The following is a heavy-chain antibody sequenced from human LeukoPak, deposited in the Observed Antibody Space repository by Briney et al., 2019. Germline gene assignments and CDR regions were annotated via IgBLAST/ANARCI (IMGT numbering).Heavy chain of an antibody. CDR2: IYYSGST. CDR1: GGSISSSNW. V-gene: IGHV4-4*02. Sequence: SGTLSLTCAVSGGSISSSNWWSWVRQPPGKGLEWIGYIYYSGSTNYNPSLKSRVTISVNTSKNQFSPKLSSVTAADTAVYYCARDLIFGVVAYFDLWGRGTLVTVSS. CDR3: ARDLIFGVVAYFDL. D-gene: IGHD3-3*01. J-gene: IGHJ2*01.